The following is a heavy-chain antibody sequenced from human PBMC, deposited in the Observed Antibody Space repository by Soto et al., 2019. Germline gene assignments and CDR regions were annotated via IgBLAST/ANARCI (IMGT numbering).Heavy chain of an antibody. Sequence: QVQLVQSGAEVKKPGASVKVSCKASGYTFTHYGISWVRQAPGQGLAWMGWISALNGNTKYVDNFQDRVTMTTDTSTNTSYMEVRSLRSDDTAIYYCARVYGSGSYIDFAFWGQGTMVTVSS. CDR2: ISALNGNT. J-gene: IGHJ3*01. CDR3: ARVYGSGSYIDFAF. CDR1: GYTFTHYG. V-gene: IGHV1-18*01. D-gene: IGHD3-10*01.